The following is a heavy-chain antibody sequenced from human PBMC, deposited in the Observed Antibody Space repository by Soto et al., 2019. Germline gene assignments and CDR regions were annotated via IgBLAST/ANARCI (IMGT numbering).Heavy chain of an antibody. CDR1: GGSIRSSSSH. CDR3: ATHPPYGPLDH. V-gene: IGHV4-39*01. CDR2: IYYIENT. D-gene: IGHD4-17*01. J-gene: IGHJ4*02. Sequence: PSETLSLTCTVSGGSIRSSSSHWGWIRQPPGKGLEWIGNIYYIENTYYNPSLKSRVTISVDTSKNQFSLRLTSVTAADTAVYYCATHPPYGPLDHWGQGTLVTVSS.